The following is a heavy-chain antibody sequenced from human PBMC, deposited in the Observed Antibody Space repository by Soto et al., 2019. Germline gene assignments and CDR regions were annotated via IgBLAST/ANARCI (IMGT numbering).Heavy chain of an antibody. Sequence: GASVKVSCKASGDTFTSYDINWVRQATGQGLEWMGWMNPNSGNTGYAQKFQGRVTMTRNTSISTAYMELSSLRSEDTAVYYCARGQGPPGIAARPRYYYYYYMDVWGKGTTVTVSS. CDR1: GDTFTSYD. D-gene: IGHD6-6*01. CDR3: ARGQGPPGIAARPRYYYYYYMDV. V-gene: IGHV1-8*01. J-gene: IGHJ6*03. CDR2: MNPNSGNT.